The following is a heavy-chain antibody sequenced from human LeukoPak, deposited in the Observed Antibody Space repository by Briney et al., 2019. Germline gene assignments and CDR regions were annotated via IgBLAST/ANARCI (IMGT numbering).Heavy chain of an antibody. CDR1: GGSVSSGGYC. CDR3: AKNDGFGDLEGAFDI. V-gene: IGHV4-61*08. D-gene: IGHD3-10*01. Sequence: SETLSLTCTVSGGSVSSGGYCWSWIRQPPGKGLEWITYISYNGNTNYNPSLKSRVTISVDTSKNQFSLRLTSVTAADTAVYFCAKNDGFGDLEGAFDIWGQGTMVTVSS. J-gene: IGHJ3*02. CDR2: ISYNGNT.